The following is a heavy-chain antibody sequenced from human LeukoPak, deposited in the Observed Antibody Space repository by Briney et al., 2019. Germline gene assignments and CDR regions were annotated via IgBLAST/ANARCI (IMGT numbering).Heavy chain of an antibody. CDR2: ISSTGSYI. V-gene: IGHV3-21*01. CDR3: TRVAQSGPTGWFDP. Sequence: PGGSLRLSCAASGFNLNSYMLNWVRQAPGKGLEWVSSISSTGSYIYYADSVKGRFTISRDNPGNVVYLQMDSLRAEDTAVYYCTRVAQSGPTGWFDPWGQGTLVTVSS. CDR1: GFNLNSYM. D-gene: IGHD1-1*01. J-gene: IGHJ5*02.